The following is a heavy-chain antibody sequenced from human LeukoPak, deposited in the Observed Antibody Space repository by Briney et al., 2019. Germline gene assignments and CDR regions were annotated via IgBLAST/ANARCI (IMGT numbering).Heavy chain of an antibody. CDR1: GGSISSYY. CDR2: IYYSGST. Sequence: TSETLSLTCTVSGGSISSYYWNWIRQPPGKGLEWIGYIYYSGSTNYNPSLKSRVTISVDTSKNQFSLKLSSVTAADTAVYYCARSGSYWGWGGYYFDYWGQGTLVTVSS. V-gene: IGHV4-59*01. J-gene: IGHJ4*02. D-gene: IGHD1-26*01. CDR3: ARSGSYWGWGGYYFDY.